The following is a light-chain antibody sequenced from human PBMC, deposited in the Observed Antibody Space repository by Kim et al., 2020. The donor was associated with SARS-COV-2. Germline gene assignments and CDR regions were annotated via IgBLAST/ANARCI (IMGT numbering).Light chain of an antibody. V-gene: IGLV2-14*03. CDR2: DVS. Sequence: GQSITISCTGTSSDIGGYNYVSWYQQHPGKAPKLMIYDVSNRPSGVSNRFSGSKSGNTASLTISGLQAEDEADYYCSSYTSSNTPVFGAGTKVTVL. CDR3: SSYTSSNTPV. J-gene: IGLJ1*01. CDR1: SSDIGGYNY.